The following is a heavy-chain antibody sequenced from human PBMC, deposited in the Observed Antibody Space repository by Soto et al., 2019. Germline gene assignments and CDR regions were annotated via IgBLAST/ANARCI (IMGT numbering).Heavy chain of an antibody. V-gene: IGHV4-31*03. D-gene: IGHD6-13*01. CDR3: ARMYSSSWFHP. Sequence: PSETLSLTCTVSGGSISSGGYYWSWIRQHPGKGLEWIGYIYYSGSTYYNPSLKSRVTMSVDTSKNQFSLKLSSVTAVDTAVYYCARMYSSSWFHPWGQGTLVTVSS. CDR1: GGSISSGGYY. J-gene: IGHJ5*02. CDR2: IYYSGST.